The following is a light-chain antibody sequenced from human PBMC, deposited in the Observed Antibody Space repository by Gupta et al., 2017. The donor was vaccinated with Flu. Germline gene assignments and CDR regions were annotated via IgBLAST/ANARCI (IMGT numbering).Light chain of an antibody. Sequence: SYVVTQTPSVSVAPGQTARMTCGGSDIVSKSVHWYPQRPGQAPLLGIYDDSERPSGIPERFVGYNAGKTDKRTFSSVEAGDEADYDGPVWVKPSDHWIFGGGTKLDVL. J-gene: IGLJ2*01. V-gene: IGLV3-21*02. CDR2: DDS. CDR1: DIVSKS. CDR3: PVWVKPSDHWI.